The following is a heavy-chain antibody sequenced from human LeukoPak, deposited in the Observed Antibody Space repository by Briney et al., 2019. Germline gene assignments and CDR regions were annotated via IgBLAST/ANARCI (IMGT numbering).Heavy chain of an antibody. V-gene: IGHV4-39*07. J-gene: IGHJ4*02. CDR2: IYYSGST. Sequence: SETLSLTCTVSGGSVSGSNHYWGWIRQPPGKGLEWIGSIYYSGSTFYNPSLKSRVTISVDTSKNQFSLKVNSVTAADTAVYYCARQLNSYGSGISDYWGQGTLVTVSS. D-gene: IGHD3-10*01. CDR1: GGSVSGSNHY. CDR3: ARQLNSYGSGISDY.